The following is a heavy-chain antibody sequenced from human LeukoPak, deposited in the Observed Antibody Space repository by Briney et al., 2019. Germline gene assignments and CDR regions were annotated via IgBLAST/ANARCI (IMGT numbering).Heavy chain of an antibody. D-gene: IGHD5-12*01. J-gene: IGHJ6*03. V-gene: IGHV4-59*01. Sequence: PSETLSLTCTVSGGSINSYYWSWIRQPPGEGLEGIGYIYYSGSNNYNPSLKSRVTISLDTSKNQFSLKLSSVTAADTAVYYCARGRGYSGYFGYYYMDVWGKGTTVTISS. CDR3: ARGRGYSGYFGYYYMDV. CDR2: IYYSGSN. CDR1: GGSINSYY.